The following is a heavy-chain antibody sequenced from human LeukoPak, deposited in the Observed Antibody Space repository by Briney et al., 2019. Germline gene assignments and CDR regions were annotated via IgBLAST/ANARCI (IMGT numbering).Heavy chain of an antibody. CDR1: GGSISSYY. Sequence: PSETLSLTCTVPGGSISSYYWSWIRQPAGKGLEWIGRIYTTGSTNYNPSLKSRVTMSVDTSKNQFCLNLSSVTAADTAVYYCARLDHASSSRDYWGQGTLVTVSS. D-gene: IGHD6-13*01. J-gene: IGHJ4*02. CDR3: ARLDHASSSRDY. CDR2: IYTTGST. V-gene: IGHV4-4*07.